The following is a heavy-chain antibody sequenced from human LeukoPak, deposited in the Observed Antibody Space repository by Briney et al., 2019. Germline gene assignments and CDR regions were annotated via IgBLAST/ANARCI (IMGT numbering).Heavy chain of an antibody. J-gene: IGHJ4*02. CDR1: GYSFTSYD. D-gene: IGHD3-22*01. V-gene: IGHV1-8*01. CDR2: MNPNSGNT. CDR3: AGRTYYYDSSGYYIDY. Sequence: ASVKVSCKASGYSFTSYDINWVRQATGQGLEWMGWMNPNSGNTGYAQKFQGRVTMTRNTSISTAYMELSSLRSEDTAVYYCAGRTYYYDSSGYYIDYWGQGTLVTVSS.